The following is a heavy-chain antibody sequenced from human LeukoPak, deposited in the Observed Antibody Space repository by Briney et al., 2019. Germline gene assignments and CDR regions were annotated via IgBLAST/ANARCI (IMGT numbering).Heavy chain of an antibody. CDR1: GGSISSSNW. Sequence: PSETLSLTCAVSGGSISSSNWWSWVRQPPGKGLEWIGEIYHSGSTNYNPSLKSRVTISVDKSKNQFSLKLSSVTAADTAVYYCARDGSSSWIRHWYFDLWGRGTLVTVSS. CDR3: ARDGSSSWIRHWYFDL. CDR2: IYHSGST. V-gene: IGHV4-4*02. J-gene: IGHJ2*01. D-gene: IGHD6-13*01.